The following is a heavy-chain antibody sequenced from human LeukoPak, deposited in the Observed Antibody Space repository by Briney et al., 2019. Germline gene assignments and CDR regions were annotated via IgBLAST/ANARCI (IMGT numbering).Heavy chain of an antibody. V-gene: IGHV1-8*01. CDR3: ARVYYYDSSGYFAFDI. Sequence: GASVKVSCNASGYTFTSYDINWVRQATGQGLEWMGWMNPNSGNTGYAQKFQGRVTMTRNTSISTAYMELSSLRSEDTAVYYCARVYYYDSSGYFAFDIWGQGTMVTVSS. CDR1: GYTFTSYD. J-gene: IGHJ3*02. D-gene: IGHD3-22*01. CDR2: MNPNSGNT.